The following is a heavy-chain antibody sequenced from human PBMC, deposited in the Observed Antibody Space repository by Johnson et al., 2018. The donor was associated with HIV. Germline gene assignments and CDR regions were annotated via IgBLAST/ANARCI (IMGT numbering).Heavy chain of an antibody. J-gene: IGHJ3*02. CDR1: GFTFSSYA. V-gene: IGHV3-30*04. CDR2: LSYDGSKK. CDR3: AREDPREFHGYGGDGFDI. D-gene: IGHD3-16*01. Sequence: QMLLVESGGVVVQPGGSLRLSCAASGFTFSSYAMNWVRQAPGKGLEWVAVLSYDGSKKSYAASVKGRFTSSRDNSKNKLYLQMNSLRAEDTAVYYCAREDPREFHGYGGDGFDIWGQGTMVTV.